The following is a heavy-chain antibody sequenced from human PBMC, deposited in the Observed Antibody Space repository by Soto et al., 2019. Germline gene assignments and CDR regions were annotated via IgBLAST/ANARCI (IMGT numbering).Heavy chain of an antibody. J-gene: IGHJ1*01. CDR1: GFTFSSYG. CDR2: IWYDGSNK. V-gene: IGHV3-33*01. Sequence: QVQLVESGGGVVQPGRSLRLSCAASGFTFSSYGMHWVRQAPGKGLEWVAVIWYDGSNKYDADSVKGRFTISRDNSKNTLYLQMNSLRAEDTAVYYCARSLSGGDYDALIQHGGQGTLVTVSS. D-gene: IGHD4-17*01. CDR3: ARSLSGGDYDALIQH.